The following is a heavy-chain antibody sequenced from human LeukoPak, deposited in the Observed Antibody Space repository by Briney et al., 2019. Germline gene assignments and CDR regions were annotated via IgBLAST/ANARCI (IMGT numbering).Heavy chain of an antibody. D-gene: IGHD6-6*01. Sequence: PGGSLRLSCAASGFIVSSYYMSWVRQAPGKGLEWVSVIYSGGSTYYADSVKGRFTISRDNSKNTVYLQMSSLRAEDTAIYYCARCPLKYYYGMDVWGQGTTVTVSS. CDR3: ARCPLKYYYGMDV. CDR1: GFIVSSYY. CDR2: IYSGGST. J-gene: IGHJ6*02. V-gene: IGHV3-53*01.